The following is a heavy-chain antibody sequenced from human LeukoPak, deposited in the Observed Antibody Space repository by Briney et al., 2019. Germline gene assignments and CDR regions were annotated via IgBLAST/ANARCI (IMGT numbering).Heavy chain of an antibody. CDR3: ASGSGSYFPGY. J-gene: IGHJ4*02. V-gene: IGHV3-74*01. CDR1: GFTFSRSW. D-gene: IGHD3-10*01. Sequence: GGSLRLSCAASGFTFSRSWMYWVRQAPGKGLVWVSRINIDGSSTSYADSVKGRFTISRDNAKNTLYLQMNSLRAEDTAVYYCASGSGSYFPGYWGQGTLVTVSS. CDR2: INIDGSST.